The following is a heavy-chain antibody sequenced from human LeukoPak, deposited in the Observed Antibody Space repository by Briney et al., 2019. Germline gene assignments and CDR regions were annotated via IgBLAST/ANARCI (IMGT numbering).Heavy chain of an antibody. CDR2: INPSSGGT. D-gene: IGHD6-13*01. CDR3: ARDRGSSWYVDY. CDR1: GYTFTSYY. Sequence: ASVKVSCKTSGYTFTSYYIHWVRQAPGQGLEWMGWINPSSGGTEYAQKFQGRVTMTGDTSISTAYMELSRLRSDDTAVYYCARDRGSSWYVDYWGQGTLVTVSS. J-gene: IGHJ4*02. V-gene: IGHV1-2*02.